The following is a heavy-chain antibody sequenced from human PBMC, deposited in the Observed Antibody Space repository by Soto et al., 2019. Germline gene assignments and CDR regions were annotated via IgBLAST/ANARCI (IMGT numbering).Heavy chain of an antibody. D-gene: IGHD3-10*01. V-gene: IGHV3-30-3*01. CDR2: ISFDGSTE. CDR3: ARSRHGSGSYTHFYYGLDV. J-gene: IGHJ6*02. CDR1: GFTFISYA. Sequence: QVQLVESGGGVVQPGRSLRLSCAASGFTFISYAMHWVRQAPGKGLEWVAVISFDGSTEYYADSVKGRFTISRDNSKNPVYLQMNSLRSDDTSVYYCARSRHGSGSYTHFYYGLDVWAQGTTVTVS.